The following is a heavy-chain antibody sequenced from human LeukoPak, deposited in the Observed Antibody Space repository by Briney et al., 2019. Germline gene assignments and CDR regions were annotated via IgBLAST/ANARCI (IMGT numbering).Heavy chain of an antibody. CDR2: IYYSGST. CDR1: GGSISSYY. Sequence: SETLSLTCTVSGGSISSYYWSWIRQPPGKGLEWIGYIYYSGSTNYNPSLESRVTISVDTSKNQFSLKLSSVTAADTAVYYCARDPSDYGGNSGFDYWGQGTLVTVSS. CDR3: ARDPSDYGGNSGFDY. J-gene: IGHJ4*02. D-gene: IGHD4-23*01. V-gene: IGHV4-59*01.